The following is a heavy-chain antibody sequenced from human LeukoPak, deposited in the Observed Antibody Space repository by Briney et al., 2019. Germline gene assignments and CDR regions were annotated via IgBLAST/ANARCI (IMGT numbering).Heavy chain of an antibody. CDR3: AKGGYCSATRCYVGKGMDD. J-gene: IGHJ4*02. CDR1: GFTFDTYG. Sequence: GRSLRLSCAASGFTFDTYGMHWVRQAPGKGLEWVAVISHDRVDKYYADSVKGRFTISRDNSKNTVSLQVNSLRAEDTAAYYCAKGGYCSATRCYVGKGMDDWGQGTLVTVSS. V-gene: IGHV3-30*18. CDR2: ISHDRVDK. D-gene: IGHD2-2*01.